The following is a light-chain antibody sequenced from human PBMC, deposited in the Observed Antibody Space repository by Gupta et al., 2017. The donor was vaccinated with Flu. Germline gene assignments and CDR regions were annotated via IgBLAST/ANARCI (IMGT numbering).Light chain of an antibody. CDR2: GEH. CDR1: ISNVGTNY. CDR3: AAWDDSLSGPV. J-gene: IGLJ3*02. Sequence: QSVVTQTPSVSGPPGPRVIISCSGSISNVGTNYVHWYQRVPATDTRLLIHGEHQRPSGVPDRFSGSKSGTSASLDTSGLRSEDEADYYCAAWDDSLSGPVFGGGTKLTVL. V-gene: IGLV1-47*01.